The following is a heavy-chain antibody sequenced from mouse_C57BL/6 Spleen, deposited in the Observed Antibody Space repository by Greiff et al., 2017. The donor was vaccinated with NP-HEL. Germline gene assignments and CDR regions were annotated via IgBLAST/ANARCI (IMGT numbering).Heavy chain of an antibody. CDR1: GFTFSDYG. V-gene: IGHV5-17*01. J-gene: IGHJ4*01. Sequence: EVKLMESGGGLVKPGGSLKLSCAASGFTFSDYGMHWVRQAPEKGLEWVAYISSGSSTIYYADPVKGRFPISRDNAKNTLFLQMTSLRSEDTAMYYCATSYPGAVDYWGQGTSVTGSS. CDR2: ISSGSSTI. CDR3: ATSYPGAVDY. D-gene: IGHD2-10*01.